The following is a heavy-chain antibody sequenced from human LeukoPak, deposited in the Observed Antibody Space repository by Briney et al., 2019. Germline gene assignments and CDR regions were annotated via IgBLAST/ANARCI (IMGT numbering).Heavy chain of an antibody. CDR1: GFTFSSYS. Sequence: GGSLRLSCAASGFTFSSYSMNWVRQAPGKGLEWVSSISSSSSYIYYADSVRGRFTISRDNAKNSLYLQMNSLRAEDTAVYYCARDKRSDLLGNNYYYYYGMDVWGQGTTVTVSS. V-gene: IGHV3-21*01. CDR2: ISSSSSYI. J-gene: IGHJ6*02. CDR3: ARDKRSDLLGNNYYYYYGMDV. D-gene: IGHD2-8*02.